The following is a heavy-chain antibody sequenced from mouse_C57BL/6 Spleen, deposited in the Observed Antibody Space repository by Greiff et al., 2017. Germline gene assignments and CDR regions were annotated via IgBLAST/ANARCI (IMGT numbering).Heavy chain of an antibody. CDR3: TRYGYDGDYYAMDY. CDR2: ISSGGDYI. J-gene: IGHJ4*01. D-gene: IGHD2-2*01. V-gene: IGHV5-9-1*02. CDR1: GFTFSSYA. Sequence: EVQRVESGEGLVKPGGSLKLSCAASGFTFSSYAMSWVRQTPEKRLEWVAYISSGGDYIYYADTVKGRFTISRDNARNTLYLQMSSLKSEDTAMYYCTRYGYDGDYYAMDYWGQGTSVTVSS.